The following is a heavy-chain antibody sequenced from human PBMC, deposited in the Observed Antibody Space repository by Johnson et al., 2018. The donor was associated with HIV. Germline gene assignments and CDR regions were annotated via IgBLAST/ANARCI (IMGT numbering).Heavy chain of an antibody. D-gene: IGHD5-12*01. CDR2: ISWNSGSI. V-gene: IGHV3-9*01. J-gene: IGHJ3*02. Sequence: VQLVESGGGVVQPGRSLRLSCAASGFTFSSYAMHWVRQAPGKGLEWVSGISWNSGSIGYADSVKGRFTISRDNSKNTLYLQMNSLRAEDTAVYYCARDKSGGGTDSGYDHFSAPDAFDIWGQGTMVTVSS. CDR3: ARDKSGGGTDSGYDHFSAPDAFDI. CDR1: GFTFSSYA.